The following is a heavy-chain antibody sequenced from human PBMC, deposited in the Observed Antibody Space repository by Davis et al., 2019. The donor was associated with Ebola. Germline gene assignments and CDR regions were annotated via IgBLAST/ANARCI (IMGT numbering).Heavy chain of an antibody. V-gene: IGHV3-23*01. J-gene: IGHJ4*02. D-gene: IGHD3-3*01. CDR1: GFTFSSYA. Sequence: GESLKISCVVSGFTFSSYAMSWVRQAPGKGLEWVSVISGNSYRTYYADSVKGRLTISRDNSKNTLYLQMNGLRAEDTAVYYCAKNPPSDFGYYFDYWGQGTLVTVTS. CDR3: AKNPPSDFGYYFDY. CDR2: ISGNSYRT.